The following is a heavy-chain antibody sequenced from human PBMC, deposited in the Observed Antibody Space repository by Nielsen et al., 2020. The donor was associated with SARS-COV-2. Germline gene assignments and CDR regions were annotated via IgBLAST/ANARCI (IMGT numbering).Heavy chain of an antibody. D-gene: IGHD2-15*01. J-gene: IGHJ5*02. V-gene: IGHV4-31*03. CDR1: GDSITSGGSH. CDR2: TSYDGNT. CDR3: ARGAAWFDP. Sequence: SETLSLTCTVSGDSITSGGSHWSWIRHHPSRGLEWLGFTSYDGNTYSNPSLESRLIISVDTPENQFSLRLNSVTAADTAIYFCARGAAWFDPWGQGTRVTVSS.